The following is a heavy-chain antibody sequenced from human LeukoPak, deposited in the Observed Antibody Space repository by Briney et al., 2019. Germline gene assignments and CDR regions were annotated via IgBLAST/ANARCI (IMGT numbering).Heavy chain of an antibody. J-gene: IGHJ4*02. CDR3: ARVGSSSYTYYFDY. CDR2: IIPILGIA. CDR1: GGTFSSYA. V-gene: IGHV1-69*04. Sequence: SVKVSCKASGGTFSSYAISWVRQAPGQGLEWMGRIIPILGIANYAQKFQGRVTITADKSTSTAYMELGSLRSEDTAVYYCARVGSSSYTYYFDYWGQGTLVTVSS. D-gene: IGHD6-13*01.